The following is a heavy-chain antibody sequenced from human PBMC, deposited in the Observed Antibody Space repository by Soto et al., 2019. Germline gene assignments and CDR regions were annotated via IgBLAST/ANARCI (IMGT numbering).Heavy chain of an antibody. CDR1: GCSISSGYY. J-gene: IGHJ4*02. V-gene: IGHV4-38-2*02. CDR3: ARDPTDSSGYYHFGY. Sequence: SETLSLTCAVSGCSISSGYYWGWIRQPPGKGLEWIGSIYHSGSTYYNPSLKSRVTISVDTSKNQFSLKLSSVTAADTAVYYCARDPTDSSGYYHFGYWGQGTLVIVSS. CDR2: IYHSGST. D-gene: IGHD3-22*01.